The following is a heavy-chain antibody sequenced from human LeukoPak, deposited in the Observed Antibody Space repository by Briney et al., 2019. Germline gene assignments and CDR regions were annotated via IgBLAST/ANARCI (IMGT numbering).Heavy chain of an antibody. D-gene: IGHD5-24*01. CDR1: GYSISSGYY. CDR3: ARAFGDGYNYADY. J-gene: IGHJ4*02. V-gene: IGHV4-38-2*01. CDR2: IYHSGST. Sequence: SETLSLTCAVSGYSISSGYYWGWIRQPPGKGLEWMGSIYHSGSTYYNPSLKSRVTISVDTSKNQFSLKLSSVTAADTAVYYCARAFGDGYNYADYWGQGTLVTFSS.